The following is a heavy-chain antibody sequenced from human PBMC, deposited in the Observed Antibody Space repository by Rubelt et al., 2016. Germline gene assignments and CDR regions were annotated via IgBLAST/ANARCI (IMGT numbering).Heavy chain of an antibody. V-gene: IGHV1-18*01. CDR3: ARDRTWLVPGLDAFDI. CDR1: GYTFTSYG. J-gene: IGHJ3*02. D-gene: IGHD6-19*01. CDR2: ISDYDGNK. Sequence: QVQLVQSGAEVKKPGASVKVSCKASGYTFTSYGISWVRQAPGQGLEWMGWISDYDGNKNYAQQLQGRVTRTTDTSTRTAYMELRSLRSDDTAVYFCARDRTWLVPGLDAFDIWGQGTMVTVSS.